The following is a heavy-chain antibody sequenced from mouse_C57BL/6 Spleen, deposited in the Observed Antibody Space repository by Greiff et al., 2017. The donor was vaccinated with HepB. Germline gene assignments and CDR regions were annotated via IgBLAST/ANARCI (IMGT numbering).Heavy chain of an antibody. CDR1: GYTFTSYG. CDR2: IYPRSGNT. J-gene: IGHJ3*01. D-gene: IGHD2-5*01. Sequence: QVHVKQSGAELARPGASVKLSCKASGYTFTSYGISWVKQRTGQGLEWIGEIYPRSGNTYYNEKFKGKATLTADKSSSTAYMELRSLTSEDSAVYFCARPSYSNLFAYWGQGTLVTVSA. V-gene: IGHV1-81*01. CDR3: ARPSYSNLFAY.